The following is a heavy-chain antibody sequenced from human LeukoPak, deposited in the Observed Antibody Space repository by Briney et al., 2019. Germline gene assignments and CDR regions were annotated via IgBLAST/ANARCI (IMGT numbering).Heavy chain of an antibody. J-gene: IGHJ4*02. CDR1: VYTFTSYD. CDR3: ARWSLDTDQAAIPLDY. Sequence: ASVKVSCKASVYTFTSYDINWVRQAPGQGLEGMGWMNPNSGNTSYAQKFQGRVTITRNTSISTAYLELSRLRSEDKAVYYCARWSLDTDQAAIPLDYWGQGTLVTVSS. V-gene: IGHV1-8*03. D-gene: IGHD2-21*02. CDR2: MNPNSGNT.